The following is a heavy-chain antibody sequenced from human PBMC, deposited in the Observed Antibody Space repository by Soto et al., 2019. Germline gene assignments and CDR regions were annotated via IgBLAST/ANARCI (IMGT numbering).Heavy chain of an antibody. J-gene: IGHJ3*01. CDR3: ARWGAVVTNIPNAFDF. Sequence: PSETLSLTCAVYGGSFSNYYWSWIRQPPGKGLEWIGYIYYSGSTKYNPSLKSRVTISGDTSKNQFSLKLSSVTAADTAVYYCARWGAVVTNIPNAFDFWGQGTMVTVSS. CDR2: IYYSGST. CDR1: GGSFSNYY. V-gene: IGHV4-59*01. D-gene: IGHD2-21*02.